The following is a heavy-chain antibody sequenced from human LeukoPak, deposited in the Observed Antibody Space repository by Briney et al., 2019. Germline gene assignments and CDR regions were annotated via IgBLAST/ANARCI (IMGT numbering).Heavy chain of an antibody. CDR1: GYSISSGYY. Sequence: SETLSLTCTVSGYSISSGYYWGWIRQPPGKGLERIGSIYHSGSTYYNPSLKSRVTISVDTSKNQFSLKLSSVTAADTAVYYCARSFIVAVPAAPDYWGQGTLVTVSS. V-gene: IGHV4-38-2*02. D-gene: IGHD2-2*01. CDR2: IYHSGST. J-gene: IGHJ4*02. CDR3: ARSFIVAVPAAPDY.